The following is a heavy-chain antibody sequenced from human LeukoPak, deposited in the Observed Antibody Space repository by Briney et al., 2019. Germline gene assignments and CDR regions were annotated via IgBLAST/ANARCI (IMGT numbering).Heavy chain of an antibody. D-gene: IGHD5-12*01. J-gene: IGHJ6*02. CDR1: GYTFTSYD. V-gene: IGHV1-8*01. Sequence: ASVKVSCKASGYTFTSYDIDWVRQATGQGLEWMGWMNPNSGNTGYAQKFQGRVTMTRNTSISTAYMELSSLRSEDTAVYYCARRVKWLRLSSGMDVWGQGTTVTVSS. CDR2: MNPNSGNT. CDR3: ARRVKWLRLSSGMDV.